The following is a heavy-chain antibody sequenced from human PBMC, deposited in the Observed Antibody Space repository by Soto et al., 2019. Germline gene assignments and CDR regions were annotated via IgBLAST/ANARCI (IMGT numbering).Heavy chain of an antibody. CDR2: IKNKANSYST. Sequence: EVHLVESGGGLVQPGGSLRLSCAASGFTFREDYMDWVRQAPGKGLEWVGRIKNKANSYSTEYAASVKGRFTISRDDSENSSYLQLNSLKTEDTAVYYCARIRLVGATNRYRYFDYWGQGTLVTVSS. J-gene: IGHJ4*02. CDR1: GFTFREDY. D-gene: IGHD1-26*01. V-gene: IGHV3-72*01. CDR3: ARIRLVGATNRYRYFDY.